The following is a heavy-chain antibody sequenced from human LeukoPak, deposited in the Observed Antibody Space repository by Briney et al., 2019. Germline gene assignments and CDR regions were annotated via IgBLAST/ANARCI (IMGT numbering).Heavy chain of an antibody. CDR1: GFTFSSYA. CDR2: ISYDGSNK. J-gene: IGHJ4*02. D-gene: IGHD1-7*01. V-gene: IGHV3-30*04. CDR3: ARDGTASGKFDY. Sequence: GGSLRLSCAASGFTFSSYAMHWVRQAPGKGLEWEAVISYDGSNKYYADSVKGRFTISRDNSKNTLYLQMNSLRAEDTAVYYCARDGTASGKFDYWGQGTLVTVSS.